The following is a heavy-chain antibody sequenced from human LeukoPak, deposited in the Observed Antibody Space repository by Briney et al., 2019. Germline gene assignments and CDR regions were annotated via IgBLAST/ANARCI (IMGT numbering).Heavy chain of an antibody. Sequence: GRSLRLSCAASGFTFSSYAMHWVRQAPGKGLEWVAVISYDGSNKYYADSVKGRFTISRDNSKNTLYLQMNSLRAEDTAVYYCAREWYSSSWPPSYYFDYWGQGTLVTVSS. J-gene: IGHJ4*02. V-gene: IGHV3-30*14. CDR3: AREWYSSSWPPSYYFDY. D-gene: IGHD6-13*01. CDR2: ISYDGSNK. CDR1: GFTFSSYA.